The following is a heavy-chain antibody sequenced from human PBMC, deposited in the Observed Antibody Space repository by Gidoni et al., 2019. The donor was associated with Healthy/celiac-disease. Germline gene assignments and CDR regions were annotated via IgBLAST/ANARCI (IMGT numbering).Heavy chain of an antibody. CDR2: ISWNSGSI. D-gene: IGHD3-22*01. Sequence: EVQLVESGGGLVQRGSSLRLYCPPNGFTLDVYAMHWVRQAPGKGLEWVSGISWNSGSIGYADSVKGRFTISRDNAKNSLYLQMNSLRAEDTALYYCAKDIHYDSTPRDSAFDIWGQGTMVTVSS. V-gene: IGHV3-9*01. CDR3: AKDIHYDSTPRDSAFDI. J-gene: IGHJ3*02. CDR1: GFTLDVYA.